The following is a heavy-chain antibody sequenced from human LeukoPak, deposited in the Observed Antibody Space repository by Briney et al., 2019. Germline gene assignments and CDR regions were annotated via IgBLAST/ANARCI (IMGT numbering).Heavy chain of an antibody. CDR2: INPSGDFR. CDR3: ARDYSGQWEQLTGWWIDP. J-gene: IGHJ5*02. CDR1: GYTFGTHW. Sequence: ASVKVSCKPSGYTFGTHWMHWVRQAPGQGLEWMAIINPSGDFRSYAQKFQGRVTVTRDLSTRTVYMELSDLRPEDTALYYCARDYSGQWEQLTGWWIDPWGQGTLVIVSS. V-gene: IGHV1-46*01. D-gene: IGHD1-26*01.